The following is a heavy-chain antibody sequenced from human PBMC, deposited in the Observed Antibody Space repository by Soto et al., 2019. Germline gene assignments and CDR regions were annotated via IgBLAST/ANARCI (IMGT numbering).Heavy chain of an antibody. D-gene: IGHD3-10*01. CDR2: ISDSGDST. V-gene: IGHV3-23*01. J-gene: IGHJ4*02. Sequence: EVQLLESGGDLVQPGGSLRLSCAASGFTFSSYTMNWVRQAPGKGLEWVSGISDSGDSTYYADSVKGRFTISRDSCKNTLFLQMNSLTTEDTAIYYCARRRVNYPFDYWGQGTLVTVSS. CDR3: ARRRVNYPFDY. CDR1: GFTFSSYT.